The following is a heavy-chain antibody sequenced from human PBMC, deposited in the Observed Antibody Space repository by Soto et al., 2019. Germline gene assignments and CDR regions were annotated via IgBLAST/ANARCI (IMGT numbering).Heavy chain of an antibody. CDR3: ARGLGDSSGYYYYYYGMDV. J-gene: IGHJ6*02. D-gene: IGHD3-22*01. Sequence: LRLSCAASGFTFSSYGMHWVRQAPGKGLEWVAVIWYDGSNKYYADSVKGRFTISRDNSKNTLYLQMNSLRAEDTAVYYCARGLGDSSGYYYYYYGMDVWGQGTTVTVSS. CDR2: IWYDGSNK. CDR1: GFTFSSYG. V-gene: IGHV3-33*01.